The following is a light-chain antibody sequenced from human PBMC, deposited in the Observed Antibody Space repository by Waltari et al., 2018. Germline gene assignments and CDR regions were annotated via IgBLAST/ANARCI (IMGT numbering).Light chain of an antibody. CDR3: ASYTNTNTII. Sequence: QSALTQPASVSGSPGQSITISCTGTINDIGYYNFVSWYQQHPGKAPRRIIFDVTRGPSGVSHRFSGSRSGSAASLTICGLQAEDEADYYCASYTNTNTIIFGEGTKVAVL. CDR2: DVT. CDR1: INDIGYYNF. J-gene: IGLJ2*01. V-gene: IGLV2-14*03.